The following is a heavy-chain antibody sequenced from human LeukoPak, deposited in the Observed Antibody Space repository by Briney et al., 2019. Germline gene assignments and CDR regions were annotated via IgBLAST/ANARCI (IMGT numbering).Heavy chain of an antibody. CDR1: GYTFTGYY. J-gene: IGHJ4*02. V-gene: IGHV1-2*06. D-gene: IGHD6-13*01. CDR2: INPNSGGK. CDR3: ARGRSSSSWYSDFDY. Sequence: ASVKVSCKASGYTFTGYYMHWVRQAPGQGLEWMRRINPNSGGKNYAQKFQGRVTMTRDTSISTAYMELSRLRSDDTAVYYCARGRSSSSWYSDFDYWGQGTLVTVSS.